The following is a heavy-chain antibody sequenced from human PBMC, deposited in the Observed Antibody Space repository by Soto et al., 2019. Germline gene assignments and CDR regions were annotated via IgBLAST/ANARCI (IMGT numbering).Heavy chain of an antibody. D-gene: IGHD6-19*01. V-gene: IGHV1-8*01. CDR1: GYTFTSYE. J-gene: IGHJ6*01. CDR2: MDPNSGNT. CDR3: ARGEYSNAWYPVYYYYGMDV. Sequence: QVQLVQSGAEVKKPGASVKVSCKASGYTFTSYEIHWVRQATGQGLAWMGWMDPNSGNTGYAQKFQGRVTMTRNTSISTAYIERSRLRSEDTAVYYCARGEYSNAWYPVYYYYGMDVRGQGTTVTVSS.